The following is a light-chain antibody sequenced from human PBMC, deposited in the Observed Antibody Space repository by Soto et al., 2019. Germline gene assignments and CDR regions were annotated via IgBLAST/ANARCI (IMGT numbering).Light chain of an antibody. CDR2: DVS. V-gene: IGLV2-11*01. Sequence: QSVLTQPRSVSGSPGQSVTISCTGTSSDVGSYKYVSWYQQHPGKAPKLMIYDVSKRPSGVPDRFSGSKSGNTASLSISGLPAEDEADYYCCSYAGSYSHVIFGGGTKLTVL. CDR3: CSYAGSYSHVI. J-gene: IGLJ2*01. CDR1: SSDVGSYKY.